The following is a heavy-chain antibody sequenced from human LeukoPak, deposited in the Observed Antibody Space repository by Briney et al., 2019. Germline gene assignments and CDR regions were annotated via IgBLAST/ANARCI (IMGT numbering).Heavy chain of an antibody. CDR1: GFTFSSYS. V-gene: IGHV3-21*01. CDR3: TRKGSQWDFLVDY. CDR2: ITSSGRYI. J-gene: IGHJ4*02. Sequence: GGSLRLSCAASGFTFSSYSMNWVRQAPGKGLEWVSSITSSGRYIYYADSVKGRFPISRDNSENSLYLQMTGLTAEDTAVYYCTRKGSQWDFLVDYWGQGTRVAVSP. D-gene: IGHD2/OR15-2a*01.